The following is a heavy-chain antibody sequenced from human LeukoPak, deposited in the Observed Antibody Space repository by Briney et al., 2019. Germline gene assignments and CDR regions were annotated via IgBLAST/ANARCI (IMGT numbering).Heavy chain of an antibody. Sequence: SETLSLTCTVSGDSISNTNFYWSWIRQPPGKGLEWIAYIYYTGRTYYNPSLKSRVTISLDTSKNQFSLKVSSVTAADTAVYYCARDFWYGQQWLVGSHDAFDIWGQGTMVTVSS. V-gene: IGHV4-30-4*01. J-gene: IGHJ3*02. CDR2: IYYTGRT. D-gene: IGHD6-19*01. CDR1: GDSISNTNFY. CDR3: ARDFWYGQQWLVGSHDAFDI.